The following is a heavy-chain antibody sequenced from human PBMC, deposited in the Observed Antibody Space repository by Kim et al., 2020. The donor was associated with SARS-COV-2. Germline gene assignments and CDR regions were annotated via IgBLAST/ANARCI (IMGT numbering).Heavy chain of an antibody. Sequence: GGSLRLSCAASGFTFDDYAMHWVRQAPGKGLEWVSGISWNSGSIGYADSVKGRFTISRDNAKNSLYLQMNSLRAEDTALYYCAKDKMDGPTYYDILTDRPHGMDVWGQGTTVTVSS. CDR1: GFTFDDYA. D-gene: IGHD3-9*01. CDR2: ISWNSGSI. CDR3: AKDKMDGPTYYDILTDRPHGMDV. V-gene: IGHV3-9*01. J-gene: IGHJ6*02.